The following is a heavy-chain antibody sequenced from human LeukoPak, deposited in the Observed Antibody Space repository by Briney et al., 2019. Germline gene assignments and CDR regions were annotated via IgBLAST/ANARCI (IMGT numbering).Heavy chain of an antibody. CDR2: IYYSGST. D-gene: IGHD1-26*01. Sequence: SETLSLTCTVSGGSVSSGSYYWSWIRQPPGKGLEWIGYIYYSGSTNYNPSLKSRVTISVDTSKNQFSLKLSSVTAADTAVYYCARVGATYDAFDIWGQGTMVTVSS. J-gene: IGHJ3*02. CDR1: GGSVSSGSYY. CDR3: ARVGATYDAFDI. V-gene: IGHV4-61*01.